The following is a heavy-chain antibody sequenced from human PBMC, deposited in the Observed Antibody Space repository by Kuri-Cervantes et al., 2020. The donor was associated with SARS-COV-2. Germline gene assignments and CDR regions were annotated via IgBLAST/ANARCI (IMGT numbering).Heavy chain of an antibody. J-gene: IGHJ6*02. V-gene: IGHV3-30*02. CDR3: ARDLYSSSWFYYYYYGMDV. D-gene: IGHD6-13*01. CDR1: GFTFSSYG. Sequence: GGSLRLSCAASGFTFSSYGMHWVRQAPGKGLEWVAFIRYDGSNKYYADSVKGRFTISRDNAKNSLYLQMNSLRAEDTAVYYCARDLYSSSWFYYYYYGMDVWGQGTTVTVSS. CDR2: IRYDGSNK.